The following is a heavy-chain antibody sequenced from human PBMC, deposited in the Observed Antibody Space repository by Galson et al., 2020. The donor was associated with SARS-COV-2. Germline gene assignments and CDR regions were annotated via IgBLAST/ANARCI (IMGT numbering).Heavy chain of an antibody. CDR1: GFTFSSYG. Sequence: GESLKISCAASGFTFSSYGMHWVRQAPGKGLEWVAVIWYDGSNKYYADSVKGRFTISRDNSKNTLYLQMNSLRAEDTAVYYCARSDGYNTPLDYWGQGTMVTVSS. V-gene: IGHV3-30*19. CDR2: IWYDGSNK. J-gene: IGHJ4*02. D-gene: IGHD5-12*01. CDR3: ARSDGYNTPLDY.